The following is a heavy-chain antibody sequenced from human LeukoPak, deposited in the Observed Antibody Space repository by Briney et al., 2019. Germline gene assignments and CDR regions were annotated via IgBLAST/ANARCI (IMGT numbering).Heavy chain of an antibody. CDR2: IRGSGGST. Sequence: GGSLRLSCSASGFTFTPYAMSWVRQAPGKGLEWVSSIRGSGGSTYFADSVKGRFTISRDNSKNTLYLQMNSLRAEDTAVYYCARGTRAVPAATYYYYYYMDVWGKGTTVTVSS. CDR3: ARGTRAVPAATYYYYYYMDV. D-gene: IGHD2-2*01. V-gene: IGHV3-23*01. CDR1: GFTFTPYA. J-gene: IGHJ6*03.